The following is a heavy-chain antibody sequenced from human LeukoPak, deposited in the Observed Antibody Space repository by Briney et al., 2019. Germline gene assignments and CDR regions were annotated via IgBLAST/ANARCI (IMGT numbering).Heavy chain of an antibody. Sequence: SETLSLTCTVSGGSISSYYWSWIRQPPGKGLEWIGYIYYSGSTNYNPSLKSRVTISVDTSKNQFSLKLSSVTAADTAVYYCARLGYDFWSGYYGRTYNWFDRWGQGTLVTVSS. CDR2: IYYSGST. CDR3: ARLGYDFWSGYYGRTYNWFDR. V-gene: IGHV4-59*08. CDR1: GGSISSYY. J-gene: IGHJ5*02. D-gene: IGHD3-3*01.